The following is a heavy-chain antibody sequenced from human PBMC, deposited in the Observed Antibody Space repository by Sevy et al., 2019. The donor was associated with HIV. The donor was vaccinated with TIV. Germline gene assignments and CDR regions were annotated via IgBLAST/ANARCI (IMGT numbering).Heavy chain of an antibody. CDR3: ASRLRGGSSWSY. J-gene: IGHJ4*02. CDR2: ISSSSSTI. D-gene: IGHD6-13*01. CDR1: GSTFSSYS. Sequence: GGSLRLSCAASGSTFSSYSMNWVRQAPGKGLEWVSYISSSSSTIYYADSVKGRFTISRDNAKNSLYLQMNSLRDEDTAVYYCASRLRGGSSWSYWGQGTLVTVSS. V-gene: IGHV3-48*02.